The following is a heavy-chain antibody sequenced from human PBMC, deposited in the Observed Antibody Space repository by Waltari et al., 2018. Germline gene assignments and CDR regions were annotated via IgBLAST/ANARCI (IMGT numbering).Heavy chain of an antibody. D-gene: IGHD6-19*01. J-gene: IGHJ4*02. CDR1: GFTVSSNY. CDR2: IYSGGST. CDR3: ARGHSSGWFPSGVFDY. V-gene: IGHV3-53*01. Sequence: EVQLVESGGGLIQPGGSLRLSCAASGFTVSSNYMTWVRQAPGKGLEWVSVIYSGGSTYYADSVKGRFTISRDNSKNTLYLQMNSLRAEDTAVYYCARGHSSGWFPSGVFDYWGQGTLVTVSS.